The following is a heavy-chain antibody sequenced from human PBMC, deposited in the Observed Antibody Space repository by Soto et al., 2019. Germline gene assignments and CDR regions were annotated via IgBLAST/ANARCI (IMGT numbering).Heavy chain of an antibody. CDR1: GFTFSDYY. Sequence: SGGSLRLSCASSGFTFSDYYMSLIRQAPGKGLEWVSYISSSGSTIYYADSVKGRFTISRDNAKNSLYLQMNSLRAEDTAVYYCARGFYPTGYGAVAGELDYWGQGTLVTVSS. J-gene: IGHJ4*02. V-gene: IGHV3-11*01. D-gene: IGHD6-19*01. CDR3: ARGFYPTGYGAVAGELDY. CDR2: ISSSGSTI.